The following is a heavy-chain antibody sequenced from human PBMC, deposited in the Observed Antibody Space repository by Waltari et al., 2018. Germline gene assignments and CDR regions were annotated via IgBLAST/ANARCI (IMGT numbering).Heavy chain of an antibody. V-gene: IGHV1-69*01. CDR1: GGTFSSYA. CDR3: ARVYYYYYGMDV. CDR2: ISLIFGTA. J-gene: IGHJ6*02. Sequence: QVQLVQSGAEVKKPGSSVKVSCKASGGTFSSYAISWVRQAPGQGLEWMGGISLIFGTANYAQKFQGRVTITADESTSTAYMELSSLRSEDTAVYYCARVYYYYYGMDVWGQGTTVTVSS.